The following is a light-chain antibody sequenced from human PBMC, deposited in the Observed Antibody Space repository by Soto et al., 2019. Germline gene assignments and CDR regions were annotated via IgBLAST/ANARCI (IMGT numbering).Light chain of an antibody. CDR2: GAT. CDR3: QQSYNFLFT. J-gene: IGKJ3*01. CDR1: QSISRY. Sequence: DIQMTQSPSSLSASVGDTVTITCRASQSISRYLNWYQQKPGKAPNLLIYGATSLQSGVPSRFSGSGSATDFTPTISSLQPEDFATYFCQQSYNFLFTFGPGTKVDIK. V-gene: IGKV1-39*01.